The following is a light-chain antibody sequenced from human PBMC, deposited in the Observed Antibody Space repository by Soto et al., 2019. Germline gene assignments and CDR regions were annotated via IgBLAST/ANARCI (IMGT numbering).Light chain of an antibody. CDR3: QHYNNWPPWT. J-gene: IGKJ1*01. Sequence: DIVLTQSPGTLSLSPGERVTLSCRASQSVSSSSLAWYQQKPGQAPRLLIYSGSSRATGIPDRFSGSGSGTEFTLTISSLQSEDFAVYYCQHYNNWPPWTFGQGTKVDIK. CDR1: QSVSSSS. CDR2: SGS. V-gene: IGKV3-20*01.